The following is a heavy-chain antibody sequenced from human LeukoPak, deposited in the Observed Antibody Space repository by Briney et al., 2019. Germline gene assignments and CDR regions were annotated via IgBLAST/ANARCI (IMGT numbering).Heavy chain of an antibody. V-gene: IGHV1-18*04. CDR3: ARDPPTGMASGRHDY. CDR1: GYTFTNYG. CDR2: ISAYNGDT. Sequence: ASVKVSCKASGYTFTNYGFTWARHAPGQGLEWMGWISAYNGDTKYAEKFQGRVTLTTDTSTTTAYMELRSLTSDDTAVYYCARDPPTGMASGRHDYWGQGTQVTVSS. J-gene: IGHJ4*02. D-gene: IGHD5-18*01.